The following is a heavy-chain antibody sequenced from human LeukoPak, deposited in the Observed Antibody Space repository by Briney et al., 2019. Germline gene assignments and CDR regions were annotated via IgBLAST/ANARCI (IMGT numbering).Heavy chain of an antibody. V-gene: IGHV3-43D*04. CDR1: GFTFEDFG. D-gene: IGHD3-22*01. CDR3: AKEGSSGYYYLDY. Sequence: GGSLRLSCEASGFTFEDFGMHWVRQAPGKGLEWVSLVSWDATRTYYADSVKGRFTISRDNSKNTLYLQMNSLRAEDTVVYYCAKEGSSGYYYLDYRGQGTLVTVSS. J-gene: IGHJ4*02. CDR2: VSWDATRT.